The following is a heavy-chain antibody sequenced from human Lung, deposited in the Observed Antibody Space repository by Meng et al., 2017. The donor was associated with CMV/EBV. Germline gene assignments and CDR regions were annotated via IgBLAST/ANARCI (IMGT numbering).Heavy chain of an antibody. CDR3: ARIGYSSSSLDY. Sequence: ESXKISCAASGFTFSNYWMTWVRQAPGKGLEWVANIKQDGSQIYYVDSLKGRFTISRDNTKSSVYLQMNSLRAEDTAVYYCARIGYSSSSLDYWGQGTLVTVSS. V-gene: IGHV3-7*01. J-gene: IGHJ4*02. D-gene: IGHD6-6*01. CDR2: IKQDGSQI. CDR1: GFTFSNYW.